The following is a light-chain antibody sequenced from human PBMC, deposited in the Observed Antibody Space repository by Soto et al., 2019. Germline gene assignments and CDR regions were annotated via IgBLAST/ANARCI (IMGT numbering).Light chain of an antibody. CDR2: DNN. CDR3: AAWDDSLNGWV. J-gene: IGLJ3*02. Sequence: QAVVTQPPSASGTPGQRVTISCSGSSSNIGSDAVNWYQQLPGTAPKLLIYDNNERPSGVPDRFSGSKSGTSASLAIGGLRSDDEADYFCAAWDDSLNGWVFGGGTKLTVL. CDR1: SSNIGSDA. V-gene: IGLV1-44*01.